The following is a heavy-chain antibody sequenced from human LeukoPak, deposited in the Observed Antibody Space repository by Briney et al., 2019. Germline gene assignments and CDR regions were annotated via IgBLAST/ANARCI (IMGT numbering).Heavy chain of an antibody. V-gene: IGHV3-30-3*01. CDR1: GFTFSSYA. J-gene: IGHJ4*02. CDR3: ARDSVGATNYFDY. D-gene: IGHD1-26*01. CDR2: ISYDGSNK. Sequence: GRSLRLSCAASGFTFSSYAMHWVRQAPGKGLEWVAVISYDGSNKYYADSVKGRFTISRDNPKNTLYLQMNSLRAEDTAVYYCARDSVGATNYFDYWGQGTLVTVSS.